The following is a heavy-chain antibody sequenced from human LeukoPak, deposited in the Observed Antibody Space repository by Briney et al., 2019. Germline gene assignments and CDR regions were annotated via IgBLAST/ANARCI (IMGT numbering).Heavy chain of an antibody. D-gene: IGHD1-26*01. J-gene: IGHJ4*02. CDR2: ISSSSSTI. CDR1: GFTFSSYS. CDR3: ARAQWEIPFDC. Sequence: GGSQRLSCAASGFTFSSYSMNWVRQAPGKGLEWLSYISSSSSTIYYADSVKGRFTISRDNAKNSLYLQMNSLRAEDTAVYYCARAQWEIPFDCWGQGTLVTVSS. V-gene: IGHV3-48*04.